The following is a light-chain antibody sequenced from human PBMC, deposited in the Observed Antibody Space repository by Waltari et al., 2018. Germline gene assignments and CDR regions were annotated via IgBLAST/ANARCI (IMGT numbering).Light chain of an antibody. CDR3: AAWDDSLGGLV. Sequence: QSVLTQPPSASGTPGQRVSISCSGSSSNIGGNYVYWYLQVPGTAPKLLIYNNNERPSVVAVRCSGSKSGTSASLAISGLRSEDEADYYCAAWDDSLGGLVFGGGTKVTVL. CDR2: NNN. J-gene: IGLJ2*01. CDR1: SSNIGGNY. V-gene: IGLV1-47*01.